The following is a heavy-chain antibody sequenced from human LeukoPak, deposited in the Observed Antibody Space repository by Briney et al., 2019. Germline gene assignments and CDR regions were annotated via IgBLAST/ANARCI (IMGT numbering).Heavy chain of an antibody. CDR3: ARTIRNYYDSSGYHDY. V-gene: IGHV4-34*01. CDR1: GGSFSGYY. Sequence: SETLSLTCAVYGGSFSGYYWSWIRQPPGKGLEWIGEINHSGSTNYNPSLKSRVTISVDTSKNQFSLKLSSVTAADTAVYYCARTIRNYYDSSGYHDYWGQGTLVTVSS. CDR2: INHSGST. J-gene: IGHJ4*02. D-gene: IGHD3-22*01.